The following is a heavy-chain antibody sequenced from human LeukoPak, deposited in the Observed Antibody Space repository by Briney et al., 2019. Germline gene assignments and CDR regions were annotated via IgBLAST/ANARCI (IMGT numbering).Heavy chain of an antibody. CDR2: ISSSSSTI. J-gene: IGHJ4*02. CDR3: ARVVPAASYDY. D-gene: IGHD2-2*01. CDR1: GFTFSSYS. V-gene: IGHV3-48*01. Sequence: GGSLRLSCAASGFTFSSYSMNWVRQAPGKGLEWVSYISSSSSTIYYADSVKGRFTISRDNSKNTLYLQMNSLRAEDTAVYYCARVVPAASYDYWGQGTLVTVSS.